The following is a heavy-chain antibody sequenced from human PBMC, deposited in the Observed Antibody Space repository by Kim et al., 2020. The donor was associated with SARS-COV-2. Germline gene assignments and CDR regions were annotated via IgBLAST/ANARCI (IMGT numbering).Heavy chain of an antibody. CDR3: ARDYSGGSNWFDP. J-gene: IGHJ5*02. Sequence: ASVKVSCKASGYTFTGYYMHWVRQAPGQGLEWMGRINPNTGGTSYAQKFQDRVSMSRDTSISTAYMELRTLTSDDTAVYYCARDYSGGSNWFDPWGQGTLVTVSS. CDR1: GYTFTGYY. D-gene: IGHD6-19*01. V-gene: IGHV1-2*06. CDR2: INPNTGGT.